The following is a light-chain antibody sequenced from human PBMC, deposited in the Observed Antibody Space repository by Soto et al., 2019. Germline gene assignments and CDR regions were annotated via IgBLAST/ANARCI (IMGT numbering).Light chain of an antibody. V-gene: IGKV3-20*01. J-gene: IGKJ1*01. CDR1: QSVSSTY. CDR3: QYYGSSPWT. Sequence: EIVLTQSPGTLSLSPGERATLSCRASQSVSSTYLAWYQHKPGQAPRLLIYGASSRATGIPDRFSGSGTGTDFTLTIRRLEPEDFAVYYCQYYGSSPWTFGQGTKVAIK. CDR2: GAS.